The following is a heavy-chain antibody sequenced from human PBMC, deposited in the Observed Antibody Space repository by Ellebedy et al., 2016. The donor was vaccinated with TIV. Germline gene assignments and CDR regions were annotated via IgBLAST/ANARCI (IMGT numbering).Heavy chain of an antibody. CDR2: IRSKAYGGTT. V-gene: IGHV3-49*03. CDR1: GFTFGDYA. J-gene: IGHJ4*02. CDR3: TRDRPYYDSSGYQKQFDY. D-gene: IGHD3-22*01. Sequence: PGGSLRLSCTASGFTFGDYAMSWFRQAPGKGLEWVGFIRSKAYGGTTEYAASVKGRFTISRDDSKSIAYLQMNSLKTEDTAVYYCTRDRPYYDSSGYQKQFDYWGQGTLVTVSS.